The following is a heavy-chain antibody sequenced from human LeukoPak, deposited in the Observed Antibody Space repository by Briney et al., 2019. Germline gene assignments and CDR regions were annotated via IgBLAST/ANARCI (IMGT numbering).Heavy chain of an antibody. D-gene: IGHD4-17*01. CDR3: ANEIRPNDY. J-gene: IGHJ4*02. CDR2: ITTGDGNT. Sequence: GGSLRLSCTASGFTFSSYTMTWVRQAPGKGLKWVSAITTGDGNTYYADSVKGRFTVSRDDSKNTLYLQMNSLRAEDTAVYYCANEIRPNDYWGQGTQVTVSS. CDR1: GFTFSSYT. V-gene: IGHV3-23*01.